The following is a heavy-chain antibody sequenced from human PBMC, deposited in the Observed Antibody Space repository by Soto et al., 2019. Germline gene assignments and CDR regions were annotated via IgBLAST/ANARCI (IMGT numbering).Heavy chain of an antibody. CDR2: TYYRSKWYN. CDR3: ARSPSYPTGTKYYFDY. J-gene: IGHJ4*02. V-gene: IGHV6-1*01. CDR1: GDSVSSNSAA. D-gene: IGHD1-7*01. Sequence: SQTLALTCAISGDSVSSNSAAWNWIMQSPSRGLEWLGRTYYRSKWYNDYAVSVKSRITINPDTSKNQFSLQLNSVTPEDTAVYYCARSPSYPTGTKYYFDYWGQGTLVTV.